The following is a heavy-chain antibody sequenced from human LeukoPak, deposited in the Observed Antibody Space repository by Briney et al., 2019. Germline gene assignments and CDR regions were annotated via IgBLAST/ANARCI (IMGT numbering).Heavy chain of an antibody. CDR1: GFTVSSNY. CDR3: ARESSYFGQNYYYYYGMDV. Sequence: GASLRLSCAASGFTVSSNYMSWVRQAPGKGLERVSVIYSGGSTYYADSVKGRFTISRDNSKNTLYLQMNSLRAEDTAVYYCARESSYFGQNYYYYYGMDVWGKGTTVTVSS. J-gene: IGHJ6*04. D-gene: IGHD3-9*01. V-gene: IGHV3-53*01. CDR2: IYSGGST.